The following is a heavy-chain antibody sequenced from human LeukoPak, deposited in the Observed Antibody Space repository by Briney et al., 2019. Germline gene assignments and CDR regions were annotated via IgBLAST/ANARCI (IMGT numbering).Heavy chain of an antibody. J-gene: IGHJ6*02. CDR3: ARDLQRSTAAIRRGYYYGMDV. CDR1: GFTFSSYW. V-gene: IGHV3-7*01. CDR2: IKQDGSEK. Sequence: GGSLRLSCVASGFTFSSYWMSWVRQAPGQGLEWVANIKQDGSEKYYVDPVKGRFTISRDNAKNSLYLQMNSLRAEDTAVYYCARDLQRSTAAIRRGYYYGMDVWGQGTTVTVSS. D-gene: IGHD2-2*01.